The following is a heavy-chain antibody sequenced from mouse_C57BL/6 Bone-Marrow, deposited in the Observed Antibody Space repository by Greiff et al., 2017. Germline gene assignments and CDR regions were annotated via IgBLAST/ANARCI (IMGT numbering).Heavy chain of an antibody. J-gene: IGHJ1*03. CDR2: IYPRDGST. Sequence: VQLQQSGPELVKPGASVKLSCKASGYTFTSSDINWVKQRPGQGLEWIGWIYPRDGSTKYNEKFKGKATLTVDTSSRTAYMELHSLTSEDSAVYVCARDYGSSYWYFDVWGRGTTVTVSS. CDR1: GYTFTSSD. V-gene: IGHV1-85*01. CDR3: ARDYGSSYWYFDV. D-gene: IGHD1-1*01.